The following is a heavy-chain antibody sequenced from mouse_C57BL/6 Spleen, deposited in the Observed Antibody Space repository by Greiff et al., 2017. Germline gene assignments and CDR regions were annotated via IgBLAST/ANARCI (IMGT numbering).Heavy chain of an antibody. Sequence: QVQLKQPGAELVKPGASVKVSCKASGSTFTSYWLHWVKQRLGRGLEWIGRLLPSDSDTNYNQKFKGKATLTVDKSSSTAYMQLSSLTSEDSAVYYCAIGTGRGYFDYWGQGTTLTVSS. V-gene: IGHV1-74*01. D-gene: IGHD4-1*01. CDR3: AIGTGRGYFDY. J-gene: IGHJ2*01. CDR1: GSTFTSYW. CDR2: LLPSDSDT.